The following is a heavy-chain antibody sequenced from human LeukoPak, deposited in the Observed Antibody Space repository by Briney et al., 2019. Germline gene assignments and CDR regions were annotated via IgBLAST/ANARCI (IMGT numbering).Heavy chain of an antibody. D-gene: IGHD1-26*01. V-gene: IGHV1-69*04. CDR2: IIPILGIA. J-gene: IGHJ5*02. Sequence: ASVKVSCKASGGTFSSYTTSWVRQAPGQGLEWMGRIIPILGIANYAQKFQGRVTITADKSTSTAYMELSSLRSEDTAVYYCAREGVWELPNWFDPWGQGTLVTVSS. CDR1: GGTFSSYT. CDR3: AREGVWELPNWFDP.